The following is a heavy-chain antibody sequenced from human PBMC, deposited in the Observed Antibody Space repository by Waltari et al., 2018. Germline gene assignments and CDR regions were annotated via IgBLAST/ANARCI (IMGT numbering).Heavy chain of an antibody. CDR2: ISYDGSNK. CDR1: GFTFSSYA. V-gene: IGHV3-30*01. Sequence: QVQLVESGGGVVQPGRSLRLSCAASGFTFSSYAMHWVRQAPGKGREWVAGISYDGSNKYYADSVKGRFTISRDNSKNTLYLQMNSLRAEDTAVYYCARDSDYLDYWGQGTLVTVSS. D-gene: IGHD1-26*01. J-gene: IGHJ4*02. CDR3: ARDSDYLDY.